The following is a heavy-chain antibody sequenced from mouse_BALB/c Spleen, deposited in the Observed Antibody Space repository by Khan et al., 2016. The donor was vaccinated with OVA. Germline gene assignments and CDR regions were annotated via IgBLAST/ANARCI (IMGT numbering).Heavy chain of an antibody. CDR1: GYTFTTYW. CDR3: TRDRIDY. Sequence: QVQLQQPGAELAKLGASVKMSCKASGYTFTTYWMHWVKQRPGQGLEWIGYINPTSGYTDYNDKFKDRATLSADKSSSTAYMQLNSLTSEDSAVYYCTRDRIDYWGQGTTLTVSS. J-gene: IGHJ2*01. CDR2: INPTSGYT. V-gene: IGHV1-7*01.